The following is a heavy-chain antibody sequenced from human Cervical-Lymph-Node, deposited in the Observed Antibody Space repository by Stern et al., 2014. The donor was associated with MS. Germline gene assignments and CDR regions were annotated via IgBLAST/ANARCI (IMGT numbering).Heavy chain of an antibody. Sequence: VQLEESGPGLVKPSQTLSLTCTVSGGSISSGGYYWSWIRQHPGKGLEWIGDIYYSGSTYYNPSLKSRVTISVDTSKNQFSLKLSSVTAADTAVYYCARVDSSSWDFDYWGQGTLVTVSS. CDR1: GGSISSGGYY. D-gene: IGHD6-13*01. CDR3: ARVDSSSWDFDY. V-gene: IGHV4-31*03. CDR2: IYYSGST. J-gene: IGHJ4*02.